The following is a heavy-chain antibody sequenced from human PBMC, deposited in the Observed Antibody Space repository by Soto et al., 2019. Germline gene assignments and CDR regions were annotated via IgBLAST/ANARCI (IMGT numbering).Heavy chain of an antibody. Sequence: QVQLQESGPGLVKRSETLSLTCTVSVGSISSYYWSWIRQPPGKGLECIGYIYYTVSTHYHPSLKGRVTISVDTSKNQFSLKRSSMTAADTAVYYCARGVRSGWYGDYVDYWGQGTLVTVSS. J-gene: IGHJ4*02. V-gene: IGHV4-59*01. CDR1: VGSISSYY. CDR3: ARGVRSGWYGDYVDY. CDR2: IYYTVST. D-gene: IGHD6-19*01.